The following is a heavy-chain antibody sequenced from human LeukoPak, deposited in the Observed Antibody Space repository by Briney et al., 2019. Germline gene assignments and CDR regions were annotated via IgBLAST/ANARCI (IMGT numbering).Heavy chain of an antibody. CDR1: GYTFTGCY. V-gene: IGHV1-2*02. J-gene: IGHJ4*02. D-gene: IGHD3-22*01. CDR2: INPNSGGT. CDR3: ARDPRGYYYDSSGYPLDY. Sequence: ASVKVSCKASGYTFTGCYMHWVRQAPGQGLEWMGWINPNSGGTNYAQKFQGRVTMTRDTSISTAYMELSRLRSDDTAVYYCARDPRGYYYDSSGYPLDYWGQGTLVTVSS.